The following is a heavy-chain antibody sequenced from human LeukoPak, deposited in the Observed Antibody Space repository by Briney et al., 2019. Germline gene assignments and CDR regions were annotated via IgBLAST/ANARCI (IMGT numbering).Heavy chain of an antibody. CDR2: IYSTGTT. Sequence: SGTLSLTCTVSGGSISGYFWSWIRQPPGKGPERIGYIYSTGTTNYSPSLSSRVTISVDTSKNQLSLNLRFVTATDTAVYHCARHNPPPTGFCSGTSCFMSGSQYFYMDVWGKGTSVTVS. CDR3: ARHNPPPTGFCSGTSCFMSGSQYFYMDV. J-gene: IGHJ6*03. D-gene: IGHD2-2*01. V-gene: IGHV4-4*09. CDR1: GGSISGYF.